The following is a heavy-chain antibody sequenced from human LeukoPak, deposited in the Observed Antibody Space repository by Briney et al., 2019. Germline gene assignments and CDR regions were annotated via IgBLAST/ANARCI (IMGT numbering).Heavy chain of an antibody. D-gene: IGHD3-22*01. CDR1: GAHIINYY. J-gene: IGHJ3*01. Sequence: PSESLSLTCTVPGAHIINYYCNWVRQSAAQGLEWIGRLHARESTIYNHSLKSRLTMSIDTSKDQLSLTLTSVTAADSAVYYCASLSSGAAFDVWGQGTVVTVSS. CDR3: ASLSSGAAFDV. V-gene: IGHV4-4*07. CDR2: LHAREST.